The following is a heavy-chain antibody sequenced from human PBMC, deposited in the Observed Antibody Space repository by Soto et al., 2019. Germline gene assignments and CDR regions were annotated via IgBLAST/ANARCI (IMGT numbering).Heavy chain of an antibody. CDR2: INPNSGGT. CDR3: ARGSSSWYYYYYGMDV. J-gene: IGHJ6*02. D-gene: IGHD6-13*01. CDR1: GYTFTGYY. Sequence: QVPLVQSGAEVKKPGASVKVSCKASGYTFTGYYMHWVRQAPGQGLEWMGWINPNSGGTNYAQKFQGWVTMTRDTSISTAYMELSRLRSDDTAVYYCARGSSSWYYYYYGMDVWGQGTTVTVSS. V-gene: IGHV1-2*04.